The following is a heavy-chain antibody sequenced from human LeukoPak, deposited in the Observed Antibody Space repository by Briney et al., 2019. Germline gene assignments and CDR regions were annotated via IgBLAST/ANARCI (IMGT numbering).Heavy chain of an antibody. V-gene: IGHV3-23*01. CDR3: AKDSYGGNSPY. CDR1: GFTFTDYW. J-gene: IGHJ4*02. D-gene: IGHD4-23*01. CDR2: ISGSGGST. Sequence: GGSLRLSCAASGFTFTDYWMHWVRQAPGKGLEWVSAISGSGGSTYYADSVKGRFTISRDNSKNTLYLQMNSLRAEDTAVYYCAKDSYGGNSPYWGQGTLVTVSS.